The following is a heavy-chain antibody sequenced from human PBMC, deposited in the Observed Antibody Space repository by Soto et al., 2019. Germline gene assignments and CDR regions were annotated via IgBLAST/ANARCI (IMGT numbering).Heavy chain of an antibody. CDR2: IFDRGTT. J-gene: IGHJ3*02. CDR1: GNSISSGHH. CDR3: ARLNYYGSGHYNDAFDI. Sequence: TSETLSLTCAVSGNSISSGHHRGWIRQSPEKGLEWIGRIFDRGTTHYNPSLESRVTISWDTSKNQFSLKLNSVTAADTAVYYCARLNYYGSGHYNDAFDIWGQGTKVTVSS. D-gene: IGHD3-10*01. V-gene: IGHV4-38-2*01.